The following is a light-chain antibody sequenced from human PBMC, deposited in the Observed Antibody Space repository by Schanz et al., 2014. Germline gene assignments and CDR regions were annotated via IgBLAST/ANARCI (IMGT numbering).Light chain of an antibody. CDR2: GAS. V-gene: IGKV3-15*01. CDR1: HSVTSN. J-gene: IGKJ2*01. Sequence: EIVMTQSPATLSVSPGQRATLSCRASHSVTSNLAWYQQKPGQAPRLLIYGASTRATGIPTRFSGSGSGTEFTLTISSLQSEDFAVYYCQKYNDWAPGGTFGQGTKLEIK. CDR3: QKYNDWAPGGT.